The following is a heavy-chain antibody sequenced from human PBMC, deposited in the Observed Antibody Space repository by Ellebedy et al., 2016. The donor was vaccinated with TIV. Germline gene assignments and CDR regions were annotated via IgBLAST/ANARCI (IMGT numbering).Heavy chain of an antibody. CDR1: GASITNYH. J-gene: IGHJ4*02. CDR3: AASESADSDY. V-gene: IGHV4-4*07. D-gene: IGHD2-2*01. CDR2: IFTTGST. Sequence: MPSESLSLTCTVSGASITNYHWSWIRQPAGKGLEWIGRIFTTGSTIYNPSLKSRVTMSIDTSKNQFSLKMSSVTAADTAVYYCAASESADSDYWGPGTLVTVSS.